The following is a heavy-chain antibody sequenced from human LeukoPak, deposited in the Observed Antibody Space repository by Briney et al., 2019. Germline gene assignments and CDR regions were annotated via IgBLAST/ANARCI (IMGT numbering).Heavy chain of an antibody. CDR3: ARQGALRQDYYMDV. CDR1: VGSFISYA. CDR2: IIPVFGTT. Sequence: SVNVSFKTSVGSFISYAITWVRQAPGQGLEWMGRIIPVFGTTTYAQRFQGRVTITADMDSSTAYLGLTSLTSEDTALYFCARQGALRQDYYMDVWGNGTTVIVSS. J-gene: IGHJ6*03. V-gene: IGHV1-69*06.